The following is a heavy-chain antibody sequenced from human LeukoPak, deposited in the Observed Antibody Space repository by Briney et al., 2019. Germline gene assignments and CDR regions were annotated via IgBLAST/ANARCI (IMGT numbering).Heavy chain of an antibody. CDR1: GFTFSSYW. J-gene: IGHJ4*02. CDR3: ARDRESWFGESFHYFDY. CDR2: INRDGSST. Sequence: GGSLRLSCAASGFTFSSYWMHWVRQAPGKGLVWVSRINRDGSSTSYADSVKGRFTISRDNAKNTPYLQMNSLRAEATAGYYGARDRESWFGESFHYFDYWGQGTLVTVSS. D-gene: IGHD3-10*01. V-gene: IGHV3-74*01.